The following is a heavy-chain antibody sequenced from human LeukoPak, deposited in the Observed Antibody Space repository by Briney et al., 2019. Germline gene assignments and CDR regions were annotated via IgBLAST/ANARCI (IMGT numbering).Heavy chain of an antibody. V-gene: IGHV3-33*01. D-gene: IGHD6-19*01. CDR3: ARDELAVAKKGFLDS. CDR2: IRYDGSNK. J-gene: IGHJ4*02. CDR1: GFTFSSYG. Sequence: GRSLRLSCAASGFTFSSYGMHWVRQAPGKGLEWVALIRYDGSNKYYADSVKGRFTISRDNSKNTLYLQVNSLRAEDTAVYYCARDELAVAKKGFLDSWGQGTLVTVSS.